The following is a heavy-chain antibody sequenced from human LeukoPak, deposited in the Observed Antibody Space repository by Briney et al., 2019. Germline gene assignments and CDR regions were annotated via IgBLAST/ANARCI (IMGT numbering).Heavy chain of an antibody. J-gene: IGHJ4*02. Sequence: SQTLSLTCAVSGGXISSGGYSWSWIRQPPGKGLVWIGYIYHSGSTYYNPSLKSRVTISVDRSKNQFSLKLSSVTAADTAVYYCARGYGSGWYYFDYWGQGTLVTVSS. D-gene: IGHD6-19*01. CDR1: GGXISSGGYS. CDR2: IYHSGST. CDR3: ARGYGSGWYYFDY. V-gene: IGHV4-30-2*01.